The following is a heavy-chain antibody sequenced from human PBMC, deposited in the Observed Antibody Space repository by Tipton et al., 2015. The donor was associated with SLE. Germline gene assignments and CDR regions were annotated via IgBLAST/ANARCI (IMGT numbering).Heavy chain of an antibody. D-gene: IGHD2-2*01. CDR3: AREQIVVVPPAGNIYSYFMDV. CDR1: GGSISSGGNY. Sequence: TLSLTCTVSGGSISSGGNYWSWIRQHPGKGLEWIGYIYYSGSTYFNPSLKSRVIMAVDTSKNQFSLKLTSVTAADTAVYYCAREQIVVVPPAGNIYSYFMDVWGKGTTVTVSS. J-gene: IGHJ6*03. CDR2: IYYSGST. V-gene: IGHV4-31*03.